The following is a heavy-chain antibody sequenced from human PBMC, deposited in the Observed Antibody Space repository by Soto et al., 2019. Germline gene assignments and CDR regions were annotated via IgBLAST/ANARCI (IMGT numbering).Heavy chain of an antibody. J-gene: IGHJ5*02. V-gene: IGHV1-2*02. CDR1: GYTFTGYY. Sequence: ASVKVSCKASGYTFTGYYMHWVRQAPGQGLEWMGWINPNSGGTNYAQKFQGRVTMTRDTSISTAYMELSRLRSDDTAVYYCAREWAVFFFQPSGDHQYLHSFPTRRSSDP. CDR3: AREWAVFFFQPSGDHQYLHSFPTRRSSDP. D-gene: IGHD6-19*01. CDR2: INPNSGGT.